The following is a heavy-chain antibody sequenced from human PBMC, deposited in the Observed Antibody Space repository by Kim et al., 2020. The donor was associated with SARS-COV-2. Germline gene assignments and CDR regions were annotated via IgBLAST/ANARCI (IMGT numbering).Heavy chain of an antibody. Sequence: GGSLRLSCAASGFTFSTYTMSWVRQAPGKGLEWVSRISAGGGDTYYADSVKGRFTISRDNSKNTLFLQINSLRDEDTAVYYCAKGEWLDYWGQGTLVTVSS. CDR1: GFTFSTYT. D-gene: IGHD6-19*01. CDR3: AKGEWLDY. J-gene: IGHJ4*02. V-gene: IGHV3-23*01. CDR2: ISAGGGDT.